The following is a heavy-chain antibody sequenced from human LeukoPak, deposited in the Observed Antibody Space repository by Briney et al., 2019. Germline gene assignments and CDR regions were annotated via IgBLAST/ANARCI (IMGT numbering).Heavy chain of an antibody. CDR1: GNTLSKLS. CDR3: ATATIIWGSYRSWLDS. D-gene: IGHD3-16*02. Sequence: ASVKVSCKGSGNTLSKLSIHWVRQAPGKGLEWMGGVDPEYGEKISAQKFQGRLTMTEDTSTGIAYMELSSLNSEEKAVYYCATATIIWGSYRSWLDSWGQVTLVTVSS. CDR2: VDPEYGEK. J-gene: IGHJ5*01. V-gene: IGHV1-24*01.